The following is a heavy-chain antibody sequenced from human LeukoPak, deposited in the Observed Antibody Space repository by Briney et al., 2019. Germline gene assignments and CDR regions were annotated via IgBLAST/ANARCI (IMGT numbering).Heavy chain of an antibody. CDR3: AREGGFYRPLDY. Sequence: SETLSLTCTVSGGSISSYYWSWIRQPPGKGLEWIGYISYSGSTNYNPSLKSRLIMSVDLPENHISLKLTSVTAADTAVYYCAREGGFYRPLDYSGQGTLVTVSS. CDR1: GGSISSYY. CDR2: ISYSGST. D-gene: IGHD3-3*01. J-gene: IGHJ4*02. V-gene: IGHV4-59*12.